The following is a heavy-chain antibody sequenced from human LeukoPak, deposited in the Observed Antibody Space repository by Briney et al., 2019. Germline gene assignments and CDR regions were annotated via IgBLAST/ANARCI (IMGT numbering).Heavy chain of an antibody. J-gene: IGHJ4*02. V-gene: IGHV3-30*04. Sequence: PGRSLRLSCAASGFTFRSYAMHWVLQAPAKGVVGWAVISYDGSNKYYADSVKGRFTISRDNSKNTLYLQLNSLSAEDTAVYYCASAANYHYSSGPIDYWGQGTLVTVSS. CDR2: ISYDGSNK. CDR1: GFTFRSYA. D-gene: IGHD3-22*01. CDR3: ASAANYHYSSGPIDY.